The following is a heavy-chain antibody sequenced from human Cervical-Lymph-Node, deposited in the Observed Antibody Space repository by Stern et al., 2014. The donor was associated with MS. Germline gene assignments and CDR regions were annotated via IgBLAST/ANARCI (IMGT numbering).Heavy chain of an antibody. CDR3: ARNWRGVGSTAYDY. CDR1: GYTFTTYY. J-gene: IGHJ4*02. V-gene: IGHV1-46*01. D-gene: IGHD1-26*01. CDR2: INPSGGST. Sequence: DQLVESGAEVEKPGTSVKVSCKASGYTFTTYYMHWGRQAPGQGLEWMGMINPSGGSTTYAQKFQGRVTMTRDTSTSTVYMELSSLRSEDTAVYYCARNWRGVGSTAYDYWGQGTLVTVSS.